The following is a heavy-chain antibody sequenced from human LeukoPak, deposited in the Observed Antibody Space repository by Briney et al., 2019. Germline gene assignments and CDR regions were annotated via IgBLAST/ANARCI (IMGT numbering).Heavy chain of an antibody. Sequence: GASVKVSCKTSGYTFTDYYIHWVRQAPGQGLEWMGWINLDSGYTNYAQKFQGRVTMTRDTSISTAYMELSRLRSDDTAVYYCARGRNTSCPDYWGQGTLVTVSS. V-gene: IGHV1-2*02. CDR1: GYTFTDYY. D-gene: IGHD2-2*01. CDR2: INLDSGYT. CDR3: ARGRNTSCPDY. J-gene: IGHJ4*02.